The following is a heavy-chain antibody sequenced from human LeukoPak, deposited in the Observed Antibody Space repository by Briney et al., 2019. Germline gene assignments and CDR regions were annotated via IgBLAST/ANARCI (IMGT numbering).Heavy chain of an antibody. V-gene: IGHV1-69*06. CDR2: IIPIFGTA. D-gene: IGHD2-21*02. J-gene: IGHJ4*02. CDR1: GGTFSSYA. Sequence: SVKVSCKASGGTFSSYAISWVRQAPGQGLEWMGRIIPIFGTANYAQKFQGRVTITADKSTSTAYMEPSSLRSEDTAVYYCARDQRCGGDCYVFDYWGQGTLVTVSS. CDR3: ARDQRCGGDCYVFDY.